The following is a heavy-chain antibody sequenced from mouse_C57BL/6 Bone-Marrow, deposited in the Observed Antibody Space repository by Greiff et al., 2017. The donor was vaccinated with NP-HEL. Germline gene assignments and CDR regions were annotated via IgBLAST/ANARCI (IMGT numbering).Heavy chain of an antibody. V-gene: IGHV5-9*01. D-gene: IGHD3-2*02. CDR1: GFTFSSYT. Sequence: EVHLVESGGGLVKPGGSLKLSCAASGFTFSSYTMSWVRQTPEKRLEWVATISGGGGNTYYPDSVKGRFTISRDNAKNTLYLQMSSLRSEDTALYYCARHSTAQATGCYAMDYWGQGTSVTVSS. CDR2: ISGGGGNT. CDR3: ARHSTAQATGCYAMDY. J-gene: IGHJ4*01.